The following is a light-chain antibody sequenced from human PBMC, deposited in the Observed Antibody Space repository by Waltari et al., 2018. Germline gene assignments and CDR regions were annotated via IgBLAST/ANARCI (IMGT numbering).Light chain of an antibody. J-gene: IGLJ2*01. V-gene: IGLV2-14*03. CDR3: SSYTSSSTLVV. CDR2: DVS. Sequence: QSALTQPASVSGSPGQSITISCTGTSSDGGGYNYVSWYQQHPGKAPKLMIYDVSNPPSGVSNRFSGSKSGNTASLTISGLQAEDEADYYCSSYTSSSTLVVFGGGTKLTVL. CDR1: SSDGGGYNY.